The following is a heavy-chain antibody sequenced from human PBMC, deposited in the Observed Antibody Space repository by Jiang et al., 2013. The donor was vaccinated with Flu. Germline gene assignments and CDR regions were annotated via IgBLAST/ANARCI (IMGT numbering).Heavy chain of an antibody. Sequence: GPGLVKPSETLSLTCTVSGGSVSSGSYYWSWIRQPPGKGLEWIGYIYYSGSTNYNPSLKSRVTISVDTSKNQFSLKLSSVTAADTAVYYCASCDYGDYLDVWGQGTTVTVSS. J-gene: IGHJ6*02. V-gene: IGHV4-61*01. CDR2: IYYSGST. CDR3: ASCDYGDYLDV. CDR1: GGSVSSGSYY. D-gene: IGHD4-17*01.